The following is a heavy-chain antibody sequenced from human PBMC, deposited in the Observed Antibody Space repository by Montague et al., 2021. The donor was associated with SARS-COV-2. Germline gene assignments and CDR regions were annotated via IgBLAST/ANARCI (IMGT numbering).Heavy chain of an antibody. J-gene: IGHJ6*02. CDR3: ARETRHYCSSTSCYDNYYCYYGMDV. D-gene: IGHD2-2*01. CDR2: IYYSGST. CDR1: GGSINSGGYS. V-gene: IGHV4-31*03. Sequence: TLSLTCTVSGGSINSGGYSWSWIRQHPGKGLEWIGYIYYSGSTYYNPSLKSRVTISVDTSKNQFSLKLSSVTAADTAVYYCARETRHYCSSTSCYDNYYCYYGMDVWGQGTTVTVSS.